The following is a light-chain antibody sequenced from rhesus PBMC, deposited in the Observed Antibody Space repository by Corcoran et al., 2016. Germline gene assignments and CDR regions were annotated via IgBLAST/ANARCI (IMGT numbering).Light chain of an antibody. Sequence: DIQMTQSPSSLSASVGDRVTITCQASQDISNNLAWYQQKPGKVPKLLIYGASTLQSGVPSRFSGSGSWTDFTLTSSSLQPDDFATYYCQHGYGIPLTFGGGTKVEIK. CDR2: GAS. CDR1: QDISNN. CDR3: QHGYGIPLT. V-gene: IGKV1S17*01. J-gene: IGKJ4*01.